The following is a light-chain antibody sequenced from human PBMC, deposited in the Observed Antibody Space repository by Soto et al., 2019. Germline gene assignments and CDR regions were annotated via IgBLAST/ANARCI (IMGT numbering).Light chain of an antibody. J-gene: IGKJ2*01. CDR3: QQYNNWLYT. V-gene: IGKV3-15*01. CDR2: GAS. Sequence: EIVMTQSPATLSVSPGERAPLSCRASQSVSSNLAWYQQKPGQAPRLRIYGASTRATGIPARFSGSGSGTEFTLTISSLQSEDFAVYYCQQYNNWLYTFGQGTKLEIK. CDR1: QSVSSN.